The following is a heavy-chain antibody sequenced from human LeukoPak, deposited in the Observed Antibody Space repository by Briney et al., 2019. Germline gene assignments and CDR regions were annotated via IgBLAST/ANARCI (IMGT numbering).Heavy chain of an antibody. CDR2: INHSGST. CDR3: ARGRGTVTTYPWFDP. J-gene: IGHJ5*02. CDR1: GGSFSGYY. D-gene: IGHD4-17*01. Sequence: SETLSLTCAVYGGSFSGYYWSWIRQPPGKGLEWIGEINHSGSTNYNPSLKSQVTISVDTSKNQFSLKLSSVTAADTAVYYCARGRGTVTTYPWFDPWGQGTLVTVSS. V-gene: IGHV4-34*01.